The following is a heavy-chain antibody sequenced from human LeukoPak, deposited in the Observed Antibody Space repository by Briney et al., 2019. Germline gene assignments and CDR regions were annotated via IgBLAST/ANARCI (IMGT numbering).Heavy chain of an antibody. CDR3: ARDRSRGITIFGVAKRPYYFDY. Sequence: GASVKVSCKVSGYTLTELSMHWVRQAPGKGLEWMGGFDPEDGETIYAQKFQGRVTMTEDTSTDTAYMELSRLRSDDTAVYYCARDRSRGITIFGVAKRPYYFDYWGQGTLVTVSS. CDR2: FDPEDGET. J-gene: IGHJ4*02. V-gene: IGHV1-24*01. CDR1: GYTLTELS. D-gene: IGHD3-3*01.